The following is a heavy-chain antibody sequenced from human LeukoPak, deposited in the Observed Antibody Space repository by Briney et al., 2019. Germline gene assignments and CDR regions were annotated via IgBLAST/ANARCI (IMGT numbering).Heavy chain of an antibody. J-gene: IGHJ6*04. CDR1: GGTFSSYA. Sequence: GASVKVSCKASGGTFSSYAISWVRQAPGQGLEWMGGIIPIFGTANYAQKFQGRVTITADESTSTAYMELSSLRSEDTAVCYCARAEVPAAIYYYYGMDVWGKGTTVTVSP. CDR2: IIPIFGTA. V-gene: IGHV1-69*13. D-gene: IGHD2-2*01. CDR3: ARAEVPAAIYYYYGMDV.